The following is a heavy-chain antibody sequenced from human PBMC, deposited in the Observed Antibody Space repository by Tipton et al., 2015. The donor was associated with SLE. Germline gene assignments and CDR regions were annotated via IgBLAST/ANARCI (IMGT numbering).Heavy chain of an antibody. J-gene: IGHJ6*02. CDR1: GGSFSGYY. CDR3: ARGFGRDCGGDCYPGDYYYGMDV. V-gene: IGHV4-34*01. CDR2: INHSGST. D-gene: IGHD2-21*01. Sequence: TLSFTCAVYGGSFSGYYWSWIRQPPGKGLEWIGEINHSGSTNYNPSLKSRVTISVDTSKNQFSLKLSSVTAADTAVYYCARGFGRDCGGDCYPGDYYYGMDVWGQGTTVTVSS.